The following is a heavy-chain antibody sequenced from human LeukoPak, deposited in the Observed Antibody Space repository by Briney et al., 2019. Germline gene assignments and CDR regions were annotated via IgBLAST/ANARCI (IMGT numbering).Heavy chain of an antibody. CDR1: GFTFSSYD. CDR3: ARGYCSGGSCYSGVYYYYGMDV. J-gene: IGHJ6*02. V-gene: IGHV3-13*01. Sequence: GGSLRLSCAASGFTFSSYDMHWVRQAPGKGLEWASAICTAGDTYYPGSVKGRFTISRENAKNSLYLQMNSLRAGDTAVYYCARGYCSGGSCYSGVYYYYGMDVWGQGNTVTVSS. CDR2: ICTAGDT. D-gene: IGHD2-15*01.